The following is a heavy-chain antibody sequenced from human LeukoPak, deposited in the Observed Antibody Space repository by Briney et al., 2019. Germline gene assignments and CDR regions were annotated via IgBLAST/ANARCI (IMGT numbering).Heavy chain of an antibody. D-gene: IGHD3-3*01. CDR2: LSGSGDRS. V-gene: IGHV3-23*01. CDR1: GFTFSNYA. J-gene: IGHJ4*02. CDR3: ARKNRDSGSGYYFEN. Sequence: GGSLRLSCAASGFTFSNYAMSWVRQAPGKGLEWVSDLSGSGDRSYYADSVKGRCTISRDNSKNTLYLQLNGLRSDDTALYFCARKNRDSGSGYYFENWGQGTLVTVSS.